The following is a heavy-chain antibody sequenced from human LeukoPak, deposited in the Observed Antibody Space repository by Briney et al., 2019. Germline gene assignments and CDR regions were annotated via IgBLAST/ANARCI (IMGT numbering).Heavy chain of an antibody. D-gene: IGHD6-19*01. J-gene: IGHJ4*02. CDR1: GGSISSGGYY. CDR3: ASLTYSSGWLPFDF. Sequence: ESGPTLVKPSQTLSLTCTVSGGSISSGGYYWSWIRQHPGKGLEWIGDIYYSGSTYYNPSLKSRVTISVDTSKNQFSLKLSSVTAADTAVYYCASLTYSSGWLPFDFWGRGTLVTVSS. CDR2: IYYSGST. V-gene: IGHV4-31*03.